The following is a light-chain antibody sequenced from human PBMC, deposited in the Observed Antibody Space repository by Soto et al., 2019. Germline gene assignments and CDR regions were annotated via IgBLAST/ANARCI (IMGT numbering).Light chain of an antibody. J-gene: IGLJ1*01. Sequence: QSVLTQPPSVSGGPGQRVTISCTGTSSNIGAGYDVHWYQQLPGTAPKLLIYGNSNRPSGVPDRFSGSKSGTSASLAIPGLQAEDEADYCCQSYDSSLSGYVFGTGTKLTVL. CDR3: QSYDSSLSGYV. CDR2: GNS. V-gene: IGLV1-40*01. CDR1: SSNIGAGYD.